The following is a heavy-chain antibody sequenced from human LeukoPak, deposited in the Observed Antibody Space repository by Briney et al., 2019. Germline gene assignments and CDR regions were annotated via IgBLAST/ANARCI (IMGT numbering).Heavy chain of an antibody. CDR3: AKVRFTITMIVVGLGDAFDI. Sequence: GGSLRLSCAASGFTFGSYAMSWVRQAPGKGLEWVSAISGSGGTTYYADSVKGRFTISRDNSMNTLYLQMNSLRAEDTAVYYCAKVRFTITMIVVGLGDAFDIWGQGTMVTVSS. J-gene: IGHJ3*02. CDR1: GFTFGSYA. CDR2: ISGSGGTT. D-gene: IGHD3-22*01. V-gene: IGHV3-23*01.